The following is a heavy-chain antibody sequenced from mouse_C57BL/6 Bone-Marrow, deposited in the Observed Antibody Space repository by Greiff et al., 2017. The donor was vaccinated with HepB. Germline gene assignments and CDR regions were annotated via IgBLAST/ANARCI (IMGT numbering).Heavy chain of an antibody. CDR1: GYTFTSYT. J-gene: IGHJ4*01. CDR3: ARIYGSSYGYYAMDY. D-gene: IGHD1-1*01. V-gene: IGHV1-4*01. CDR2: INPSSGYT. Sequence: VQVVESGAELARPGASVKMSCKASGYTFTSYTMHWVKQRPGQGLEWIGYINPSSGYTKYNQKFKDKATLTADKSSSTAYMQLSSLTSEDSAVYYCARIYGSSYGYYAMDYWGQGTSVTVSS.